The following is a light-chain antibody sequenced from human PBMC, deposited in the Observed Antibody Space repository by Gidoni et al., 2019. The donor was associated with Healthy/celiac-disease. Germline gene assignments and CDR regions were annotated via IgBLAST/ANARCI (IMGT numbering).Light chain of an antibody. CDR1: QSVISSY. V-gene: IGKV3-20*01. Sequence: ETVLTQSPGTLSLSPGERATLSCRASQSVISSYLAWYQQKPGQAPRLLIYGASSRATGIPDRFSGSGSGTDFTLTISRVEPEDFAVYYCQQYGRSPGAFGHGTKVDIK. CDR2: GAS. J-gene: IGKJ3*01. CDR3: QQYGRSPGA.